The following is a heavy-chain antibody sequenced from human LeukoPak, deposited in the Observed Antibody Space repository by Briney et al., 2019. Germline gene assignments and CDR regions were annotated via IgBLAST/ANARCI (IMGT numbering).Heavy chain of an antibody. CDR2: ISAYNGNT. CDR3: VRDQQVLWFGNIDY. V-gene: IGHV1-18*01. D-gene: IGHD3-10*01. CDR1: GYTFTSYG. J-gene: IGHJ4*02. Sequence: GASVKVSCKASGYTFTSYGISWVRQAPGQGLEWMGWISAYNGNTNYAQKLQGRVTMTTDTSTSTAYMELRSLRSDDTTVYYCVRDQQVLWFGNIDYWGQGTLVTVSS.